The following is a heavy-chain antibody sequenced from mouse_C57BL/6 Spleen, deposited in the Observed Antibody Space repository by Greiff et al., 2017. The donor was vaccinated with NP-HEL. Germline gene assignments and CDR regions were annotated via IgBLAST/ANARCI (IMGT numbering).Heavy chain of an antibody. V-gene: IGHV1-82*01. Sequence: QVQLKQSGPELVKPGASVKISCKASGYAFSSSWMNWVKQRPGKGLEWIGRIYPGDGDTNYNGKFKGKATLTADKSSSTAYMQLSSLTSEDSAVYFCARWYDYDEGFAYWGQGTLVTVSA. CDR2: IYPGDGDT. CDR1: GYAFSSSW. D-gene: IGHD2-4*01. CDR3: ARWYDYDEGFAY. J-gene: IGHJ3*01.